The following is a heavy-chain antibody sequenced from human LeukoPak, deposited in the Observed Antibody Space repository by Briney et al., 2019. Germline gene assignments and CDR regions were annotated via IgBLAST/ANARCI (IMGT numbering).Heavy chain of an antibody. CDR1: GFTFSSYG. Sequence: GRSLRLSCAAYGFTFSSYGMHWVRQAPGKGMEWVAVIWYDGSNKYYADSVKGRFTISRDNSKNTLYLQMNSLRAEDTAVYYCAREQYYDSSGLDYWGQGTLVTVSS. CDR2: IWYDGSNK. CDR3: AREQYYDSSGLDY. D-gene: IGHD3-22*01. V-gene: IGHV3-33*01. J-gene: IGHJ4*02.